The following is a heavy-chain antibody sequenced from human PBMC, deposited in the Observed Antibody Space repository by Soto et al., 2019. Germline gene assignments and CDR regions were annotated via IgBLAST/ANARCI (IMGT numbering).Heavy chain of an antibody. J-gene: IGHJ4*02. CDR2: ILYSGST. V-gene: IGHV4-30-4*01. CDR1: GGSISSGNYY. Sequence: QVQLQESGPGLVKPSQTLSLTCTVSGGSISSGNYYWSWIRQPPGKGLGWMGFILYSGSTYYSTSLKSRVTISVDTSKSQFSLNLSFVTAADTSVYYCATMGTPATGLYFFDYWGQGSLVTVSS. D-gene: IGHD2-15*01. CDR3: ATMGTPATGLYFFDY.